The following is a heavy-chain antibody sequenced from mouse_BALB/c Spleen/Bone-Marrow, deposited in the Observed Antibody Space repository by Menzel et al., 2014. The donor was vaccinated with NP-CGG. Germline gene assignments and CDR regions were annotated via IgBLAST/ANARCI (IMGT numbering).Heavy chain of an antibody. Sequence: DVMLVESGGGLVKPGGSLKLSCAASGFTFSSYAMSWVRQTPEKRLEWVASISSGGSTYYPDSVKGRFTISRDNARNILYLKMSSLRSEDTAMYYCAREEYGQKVYAMDYWGQGTSVTVSS. D-gene: IGHD2-10*02. V-gene: IGHV5-6-5*01. J-gene: IGHJ4*01. CDR2: ISSGGST. CDR1: GFTFSSYA. CDR3: AREEYGQKVYAMDY.